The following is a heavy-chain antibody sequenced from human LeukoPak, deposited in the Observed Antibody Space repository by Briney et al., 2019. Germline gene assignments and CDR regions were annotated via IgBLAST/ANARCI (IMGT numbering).Heavy chain of an antibody. Sequence: PGASLRLSCAASGFTVSSNYMSWVRQAPGKGLEWVSVIYSGGSTYYADSVKGRFTISRDNSKNTLYLQMNSLRAEDTAVYYCAATTVNMVRGVMSWGQGTLVTVSS. CDR2: IYSGGST. J-gene: IGHJ4*02. CDR1: GFTVSSNY. D-gene: IGHD3-10*01. CDR3: AATTVNMVRGVMS. V-gene: IGHV3-53*01.